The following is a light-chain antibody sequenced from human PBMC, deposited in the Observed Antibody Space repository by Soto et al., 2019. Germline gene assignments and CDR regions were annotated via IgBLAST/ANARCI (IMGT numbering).Light chain of an antibody. Sequence: DIQMPQSPSTLSASVGDRVTITCRASQSISSWLAWYQQKPGKAPKLLIYDASSLESGVPSRFSGSGSGTEFTLTISSLQPDDFATYYCQQYNTNSRETFGQGTKLEIK. CDR3: QQYNTNSRET. CDR1: QSISSW. J-gene: IGKJ2*01. CDR2: DAS. V-gene: IGKV1-5*01.